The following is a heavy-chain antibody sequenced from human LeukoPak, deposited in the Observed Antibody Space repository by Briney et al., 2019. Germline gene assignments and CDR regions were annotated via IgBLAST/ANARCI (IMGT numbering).Heavy chain of an antibody. V-gene: IGHV3-21*04. Sequence: GGSLRLSCAASGFTFSSYSMNWVRQAPGKGLEWVSSISSSSSYIYYADSVKGRFTISRDNAKNSLYLQMNSLRSDDTAVYYCARGNVEFGELVLGDYWGQGTLVTVSS. CDR3: ARGNVEFGELVLGDY. CDR2: ISSSSSYI. CDR1: GFTFSSYS. J-gene: IGHJ4*02. D-gene: IGHD3-10*01.